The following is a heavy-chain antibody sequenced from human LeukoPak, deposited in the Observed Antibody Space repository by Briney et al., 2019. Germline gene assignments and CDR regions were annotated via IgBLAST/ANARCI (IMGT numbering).Heavy chain of an antibody. Sequence: PGGSLRLSCAASGFTFSSYGMPWVRQAPGKGVEWVAVIWYDGSNKYYADSVKGRFTISRDNSKNTLYLQMNSLRAEDTAVYYCARDTRPGYCSSTSCYTSSLFDYWGQGTLVTVSS. CDR2: IWYDGSNK. V-gene: IGHV3-33*01. CDR3: ARDTRPGYCSSTSCYTSSLFDY. CDR1: GFTFSSYG. J-gene: IGHJ4*02. D-gene: IGHD2-2*02.